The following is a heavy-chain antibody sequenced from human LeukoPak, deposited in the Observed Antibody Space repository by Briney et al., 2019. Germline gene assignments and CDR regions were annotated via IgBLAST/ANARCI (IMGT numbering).Heavy chain of an antibody. CDR2: INPNSGGT. CDR3: ARDLASWATHFDY. CDR1: GYTFTGYY. J-gene: IGHJ4*02. Sequence: VASVKVSCKASGYTFTGYYMHWVRQAPGQGLEWMGWINPNSGGTNYAQKFQGRVTMTRDTSISTVNMEMSRLRSDDTAVYYCARDLASWATHFDYWGQGTLVTVSS. D-gene: IGHD2-2*01. V-gene: IGHV1-2*02.